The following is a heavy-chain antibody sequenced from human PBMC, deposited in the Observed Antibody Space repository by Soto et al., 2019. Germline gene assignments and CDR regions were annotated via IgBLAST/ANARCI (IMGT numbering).Heavy chain of an antibody. Sequence: TGGSLRLSCAASGFTFSSYSMNWVRQAPGKGLEWVSYISSSSSTIYYADSVKGRFTISRDNAKNSLYLQMNSLRDEDTAVYYCARRYDILTGYYTPRVYFDYWGQGTLVTVSS. CDR1: GFTFSSYS. CDR2: ISSSSSTI. D-gene: IGHD3-9*01. CDR3: ARRYDILTGYYTPRVYFDY. V-gene: IGHV3-48*02. J-gene: IGHJ4*02.